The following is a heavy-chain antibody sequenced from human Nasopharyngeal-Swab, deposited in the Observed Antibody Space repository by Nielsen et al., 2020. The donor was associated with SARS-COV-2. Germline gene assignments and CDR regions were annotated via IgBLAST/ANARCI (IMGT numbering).Heavy chain of an antibody. CDR3: AKRGVAVAATSWFDP. V-gene: IGHV3-23*01. CDR1: GFTFSSYA. D-gene: IGHD2-15*01. Sequence: GESLKISRAASGFTFSSYAMSWVRQAPGKGLEWVSDISGSGDSTFYSDSVKGRFTMSRDNSKNMLYLQMSSLRAEDTAVYYCAKRGVAVAATSWFDPWGQGTLVTVSS. CDR2: ISGSGDST. J-gene: IGHJ5*02.